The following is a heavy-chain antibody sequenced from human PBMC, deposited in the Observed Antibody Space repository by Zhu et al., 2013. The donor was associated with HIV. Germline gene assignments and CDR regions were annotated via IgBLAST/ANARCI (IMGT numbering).Heavy chain of an antibody. Sequence: QVQLEQSGAEVKKPGASVKISCRTSANSFTDTYINWIRQVPGQGLEWMGGITPIFRSSKYAEMFKARITITADDSVSTVYMEMSRLTSADTGVYYCARGVGAGGGWEAKFLFYAMDVWGQGTTVAVTS. D-gene: IGHD3-16*01. J-gene: IGHJ6*02. V-gene: IGHV1-69*01. CDR2: ITPIFRSS. CDR1: ANSFTDTY. CDR3: ARGVGAGGGWEAKFLFYAMDV.